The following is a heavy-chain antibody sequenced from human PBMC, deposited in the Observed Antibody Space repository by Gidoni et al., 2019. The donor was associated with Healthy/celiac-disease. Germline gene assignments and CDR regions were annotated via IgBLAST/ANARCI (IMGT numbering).Heavy chain of an antibody. CDR1: GGSISSGGYY. V-gene: IGHV4-31*03. J-gene: IGHJ4*02. CDR3: ARVGSSGYSFDY. CDR2: IYYSGST. Sequence: QVQLQESGPGLVKPSQTLSLTCTVSGGSISSGGYYWSWIRQHPEKGLEWIGYIYYSGSTYYNPSLKSRITISVDTSENQFSLKLSSVTAADTAVYYCARVGSSGYSFDYWGQGTLVTVSS. D-gene: IGHD3-22*01.